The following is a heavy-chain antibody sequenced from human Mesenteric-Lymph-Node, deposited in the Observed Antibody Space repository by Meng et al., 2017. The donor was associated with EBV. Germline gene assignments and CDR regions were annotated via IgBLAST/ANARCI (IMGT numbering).Heavy chain of an antibody. V-gene: IGHV1-18*01. CDR1: VYTFTSYG. Sequence: QFHVVQSGAEVQEPGASVKVSCKASVYTFTSYGISWVRQAPGQGLEWMGWISAYNGDTKYAQKVQDRVTMTTDTSTSTVYMELRSLGSDDTAVYYCARDHGGKYYYWGQGTLVTVSS. J-gene: IGHJ4*02. CDR3: ARDHGGKYYY. D-gene: IGHD1-26*01. CDR2: ISAYNGDT.